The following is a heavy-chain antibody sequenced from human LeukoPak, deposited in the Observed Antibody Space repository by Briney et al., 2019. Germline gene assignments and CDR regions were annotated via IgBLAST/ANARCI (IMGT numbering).Heavy chain of an antibody. CDR3: ARVVGATGSSDY. V-gene: IGHV4-59*01. J-gene: IGHJ4*02. Sequence: ETLSLTCTVSGGSISSDYWSWIRQPPGKGLEWIGYTYYIGSTNYNPSLKSRITISVDTSKSHFSLKLSSVTAADTAVYYCARVVGATGSSDYWGQGTLVTVSS. D-gene: IGHD1-26*01. CDR1: GGSISSDY. CDR2: TYYIGST.